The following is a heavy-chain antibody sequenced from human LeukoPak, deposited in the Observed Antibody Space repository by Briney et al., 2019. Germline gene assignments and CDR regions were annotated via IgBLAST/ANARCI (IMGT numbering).Heavy chain of an antibody. Sequence: PGGSLRLSCAASRFTVSSNYMSWVRQAPGKGLEWVSVIYSGGSTYYADSVKGRFTISRDNSKNTLYLQMNSLRAEDTAVYYCARDVGTAMGGGRDYWGQGTLVTVSS. J-gene: IGHJ4*02. CDR1: RFTVSSNY. CDR2: IYSGGST. CDR3: ARDVGTAMGGGRDY. V-gene: IGHV3-66*01. D-gene: IGHD5-18*01.